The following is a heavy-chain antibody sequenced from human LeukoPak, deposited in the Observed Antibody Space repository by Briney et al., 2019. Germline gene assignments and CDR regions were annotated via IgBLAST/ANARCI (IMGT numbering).Heavy chain of an antibody. Sequence: PGGSLRLSCAASGFPFSSYGMHWVRQAPGKGLEWVAFIRYDGSNKYYADSVKGRFTISRDNSKNTLYLQMNSLRAEDTAVYYCAKGRRSQLLRPNFDYWGQGTQVTVSS. CDR2: IRYDGSNK. D-gene: IGHD2-2*01. CDR1: GFPFSSYG. J-gene: IGHJ4*02. V-gene: IGHV3-30*02. CDR3: AKGRRSQLLRPNFDY.